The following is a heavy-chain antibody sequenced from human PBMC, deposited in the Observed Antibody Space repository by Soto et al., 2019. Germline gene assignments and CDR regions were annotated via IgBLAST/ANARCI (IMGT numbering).Heavy chain of an antibody. CDR1: GHIFIDYY. CDR3: VSNLDCGGDCLES. J-gene: IGHJ4*02. D-gene: IGHD2-21*02. Sequence: XSVKVSCKASGHIFIDYYVHWVRQAPGQRPEWMGWVKPNDGDTKIAQKFQGRVSMTRDTSISTAYLELSRLKSDYTAIYYCVSNLDCGGDCLESWGQGTMVTVSS. V-gene: IGHV1-2*02. CDR2: VKPNDGDT.